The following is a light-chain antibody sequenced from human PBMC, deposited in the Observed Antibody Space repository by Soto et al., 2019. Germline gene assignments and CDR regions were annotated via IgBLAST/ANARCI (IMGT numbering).Light chain of an antibody. CDR1: QTFRNL. CDR3: QQRNMWPIT. J-gene: IGKJ5*01. Sequence: EIVLTQTPVTLCLSPGERATPSRGASQTFRNLLAWYQQKPGQPPRLLIYDGYYRATDTPPRFSGSGSGTDFTLTISSLEPEDSAVYYCQQRNMWPITFGQGTRLEIK. V-gene: IGKV3-11*01. CDR2: DGY.